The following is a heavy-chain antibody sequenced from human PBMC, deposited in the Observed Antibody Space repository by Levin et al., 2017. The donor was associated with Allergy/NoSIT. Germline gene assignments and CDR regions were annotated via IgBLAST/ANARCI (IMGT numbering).Heavy chain of an antibody. CDR2: INSDGSST. D-gene: IGHD6-19*01. V-gene: IGHV3-74*01. J-gene: IGHJ3*02. CDR1: GFTFSSYW. Sequence: GESLKISCAASGFTFSSYWMHWVRQAPGKGLVWVSRINSDGSSTSYADSVKGRFTISRDNAKNTLYLQMNSLRAEDTAVYYCARGPFIAVAGSTVRLAFDIWGQGTMVTVPS. CDR3: ARGPFIAVAGSTVRLAFDI.